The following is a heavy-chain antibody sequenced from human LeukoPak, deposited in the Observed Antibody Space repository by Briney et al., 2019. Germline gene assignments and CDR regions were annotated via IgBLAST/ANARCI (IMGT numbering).Heavy chain of an antibody. D-gene: IGHD3-3*01. V-gene: IGHV3-7*01. CDR1: GFTFSSYW. Sequence: GGSLRLSCAASGFTFSSYWMSWVRQAPGKGLEWVANIKQDGSEKYYVDPVKGRFTISRDNAKNSLYLQMNSLRAEDTAVYYCARDPPGYYDFWSGYYPGEGDYFDCWGQGTLVTVSS. CDR2: IKQDGSEK. J-gene: IGHJ4*02. CDR3: ARDPPGYYDFWSGYYPGEGDYFDC.